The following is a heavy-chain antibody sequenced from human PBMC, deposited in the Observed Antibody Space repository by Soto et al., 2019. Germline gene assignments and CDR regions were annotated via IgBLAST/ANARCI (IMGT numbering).Heavy chain of an antibody. V-gene: IGHV1-46*01. D-gene: IGHD3-22*01. CDR3: ASYGSSGPPSDY. J-gene: IGHJ4*02. CDR1: GYTFTNYY. CDR2: INPIGGIT. Sequence: QVLLVQSGAEVKKPGASVKVSCKASGYTFTNYYMHWVRQDTGHGLEWTGIINPIGGITSYAQTFKGRVPMTRDTATSTVYMELSSLRSADTAVYYCASYGSSGPPSDYWGQGTLVTVSS.